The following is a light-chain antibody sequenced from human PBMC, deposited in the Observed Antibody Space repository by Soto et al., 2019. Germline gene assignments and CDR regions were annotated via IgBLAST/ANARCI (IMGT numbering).Light chain of an antibody. V-gene: IGLV2-11*01. CDR1: ANDVGGHNY. CDR2: DVT. J-gene: IGLJ1*01. Sequence: QSALTQPRSVSGSPGQSATISCTGTANDVGGHNYVSWYQQHPGEAPKLLIYDVTERSSGVPDRFSGSKSGNTASLTISGLQTEDEADYYCYSYAGTYTFVFGTGTKLTVL. CDR3: YSYAGTYTFV.